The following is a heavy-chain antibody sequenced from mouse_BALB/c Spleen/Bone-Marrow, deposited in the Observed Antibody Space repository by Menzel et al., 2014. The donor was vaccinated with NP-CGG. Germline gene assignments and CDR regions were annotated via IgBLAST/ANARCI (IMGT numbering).Heavy chain of an antibody. V-gene: IGHV1-54*01. CDR3: TRATTAGFAY. Sequence: QVPLQQSGADLVRPGTSVKVSCKASGYAFTNYLIEWVKQRPVQGLEWIGVINPGSGGANYNAKFKGKATLTVDTSSSTAYMQLSSLTSEDSAVYYCTRATTAGFAYWGQGTLVTVSA. J-gene: IGHJ3*01. CDR1: GYAFTNYL. D-gene: IGHD1-2*01. CDR2: INPGSGGA.